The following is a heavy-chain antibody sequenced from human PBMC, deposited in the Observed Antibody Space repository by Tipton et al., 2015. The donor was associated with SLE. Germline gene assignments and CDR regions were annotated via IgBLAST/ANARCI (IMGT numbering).Heavy chain of an antibody. J-gene: IGHJ4*02. CDR2: INPNSGGT. CDR3: ARDDLFDWNYGY. Sequence: QVQLVQSGPEVKKPGASVKVSCKASGYTFSSYAISWVRQAPGQGLEWMGWINPNSGGTNYAQKFQGRVTMTRDTSISTAYMELSRLRSDDTAVYYCARDDLFDWNYGYWGQGTLVTVSS. CDR1: GYTFSSYA. V-gene: IGHV1-2*02. D-gene: IGHD1-7*01.